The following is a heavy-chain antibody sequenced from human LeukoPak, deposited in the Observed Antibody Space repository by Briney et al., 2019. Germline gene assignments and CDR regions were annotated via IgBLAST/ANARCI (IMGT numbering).Heavy chain of an antibody. Sequence: GASVKVSCKASGYTFTSYGISWVRQAPGQGLEWMGWISAYNGNTNYAQKLQGRVTMTTDTSTSTAYMELRSLRSDDTAVYYCARDPPGRTTVVPYFDYWGQGTLVTVSS. V-gene: IGHV1-18*01. J-gene: IGHJ4*02. CDR2: ISAYNGNT. D-gene: IGHD4-23*01. CDR3: ARDPPGRTTVVPYFDY. CDR1: GYTFTSYG.